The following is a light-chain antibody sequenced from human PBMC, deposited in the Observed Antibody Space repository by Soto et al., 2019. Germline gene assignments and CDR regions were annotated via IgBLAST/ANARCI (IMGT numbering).Light chain of an antibody. CDR1: QSISSW. J-gene: IGKJ3*01. CDR2: QAS. CDR3: QQYNSYSPVT. Sequence: DIQMTQSPSTLSASVGDRVTITCRASQSISSWLAWYQQKPWKAPNLLLYQASSLKSGVPSRFCGSGSGAEFTLTISSLQPYEFATYYCQQYNSYSPVTFGPGPKVDIK. V-gene: IGKV1-5*03.